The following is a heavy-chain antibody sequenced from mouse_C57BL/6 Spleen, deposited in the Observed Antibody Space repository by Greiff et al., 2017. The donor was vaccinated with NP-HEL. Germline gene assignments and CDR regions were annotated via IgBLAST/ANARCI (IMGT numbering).Heavy chain of an antibody. CDR1: GFTFSSYG. J-gene: IGHJ4*01. V-gene: IGHV5-6*01. CDR3: ARPAYYSNAMDY. D-gene: IGHD2-5*01. CDR2: ISSGGSYT. Sequence: EVQRVESGGDLVKPGGSLKLSCAASGFTFSSYGMSWVRQTPDKRLEWVATISSGGSYTNYPDSVKGRFTISRDNAKNTLYLQMSSLKSEDTAMYYCARPAYYSNAMDYGGQGTSVTVSS.